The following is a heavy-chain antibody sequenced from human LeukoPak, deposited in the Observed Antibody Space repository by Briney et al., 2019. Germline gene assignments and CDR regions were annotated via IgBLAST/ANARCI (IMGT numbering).Heavy chain of an antibody. Sequence: GGSLRLSCAASGFTFRSYWMHWVRQAPGKGLVWVSRINSDETRTTYADSVKGRITISRDNAKNTLYLEINSLSVEDTAVYYCARGLHSAADGTVGYWGQGTLVTVSS. CDR1: GFTFRSYW. CDR3: ARGLHSAADGTVGY. V-gene: IGHV3-74*01. J-gene: IGHJ4*02. CDR2: INSDETRT. D-gene: IGHD6-13*01.